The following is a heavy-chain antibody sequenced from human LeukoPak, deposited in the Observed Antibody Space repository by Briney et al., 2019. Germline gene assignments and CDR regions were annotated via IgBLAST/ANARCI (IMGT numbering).Heavy chain of an antibody. J-gene: IGHJ4*02. D-gene: IGHD6-19*01. CDR3: AKGIAVAGNSQYFDY. V-gene: IGHV4-59*01. CDR1: GGSLSGYY. Sequence: SETLSLTCSFSGGSLSGYYWSWLRQPPGKGLEWIAYRESNGYTEYYPSLMSRVKISLDTSKNQLSLKLTSVTAADTAVYYCAKGIAVAGNSQYFDYWGQGTLVTVSS. CDR2: RESNGYT.